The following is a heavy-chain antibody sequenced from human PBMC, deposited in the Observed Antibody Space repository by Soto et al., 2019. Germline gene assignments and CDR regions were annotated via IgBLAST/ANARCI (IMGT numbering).Heavy chain of an antibody. CDR1: GGSISSSNW. D-gene: IGHD6-13*01. Sequence: KPSETLSLTCAVSGGSISSSNWWSWVRQPPGKGLEWIGEIYHSGSTNYNPSLKSRVTISVDKSKNQFSLKLSSVTAADTAVYYCARGVVGIAAALDYWGQGTLVTVSS. V-gene: IGHV4-4*02. CDR2: IYHSGST. CDR3: ARGVVGIAAALDY. J-gene: IGHJ4*02.